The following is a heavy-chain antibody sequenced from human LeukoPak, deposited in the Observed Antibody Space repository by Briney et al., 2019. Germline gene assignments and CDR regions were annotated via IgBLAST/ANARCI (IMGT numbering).Heavy chain of an antibody. D-gene: IGHD4-17*01. CDR3: AKGYGDYPLYFDY. Sequence: GGSLRLSCTASGFTFSSYGMHWLRQAPGKGLEWVSSISSSSSYIYYADSVKGRFTISRDNAKNSLYLQMNSLRAEDTAVYYCAKGYGDYPLYFDYWGQGTLVTVSS. CDR2: ISSSSSYI. J-gene: IGHJ4*02. CDR1: GFTFSSYG. V-gene: IGHV3-21*01.